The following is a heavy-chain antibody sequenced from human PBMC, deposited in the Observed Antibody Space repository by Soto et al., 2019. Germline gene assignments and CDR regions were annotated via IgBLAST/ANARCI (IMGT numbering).Heavy chain of an antibody. CDR1: GGSLSEYK. Sequence: SETLSLTCAVNGGSLSEYKWSWVRQIPGKGLEWIGEINHSGRVNYSPSLKSRVTISLDTSKNQFSLTLSAVTAADTAMYYCSTRAYDTNGYYRFDPWGQGTLVTVSS. D-gene: IGHD3-22*01. J-gene: IGHJ5*01. CDR3: STRAYDTNGYYRFDP. CDR2: INHSGRV. V-gene: IGHV4-34*01.